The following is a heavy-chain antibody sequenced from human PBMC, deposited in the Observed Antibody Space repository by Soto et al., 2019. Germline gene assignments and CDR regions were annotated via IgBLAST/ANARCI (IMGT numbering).Heavy chain of an antibody. Sequence: PSETLSLTCTVSGGSISSYYWSWIRQAPGKGLEWVSYISSSSSTIYYADSVKGRFTISRDNAKNSLYLQMNSLRAEDTAVYYCAREMAALNYFDYWGQGTLVTVSS. D-gene: IGHD2-15*01. CDR2: ISSSSSTI. J-gene: IGHJ4*02. CDR1: GGSISSYY. V-gene: IGHV3-48*01. CDR3: AREMAALNYFDY.